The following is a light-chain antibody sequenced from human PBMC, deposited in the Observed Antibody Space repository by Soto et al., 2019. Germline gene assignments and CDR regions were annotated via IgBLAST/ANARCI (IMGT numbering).Light chain of an antibody. V-gene: IGKV1-5*01. Sequence: DIQMTQSPSTLSAFVGDRVTITCRASQSIGSWLAWYQQKPGKAPKLLIYDASALPRGVPSRFSGSGSGTKFTLTIASLQPDDFATYYCQQYETFSGTFGPGTKVDI. CDR1: QSIGSW. J-gene: IGKJ1*01. CDR3: QQYETFSGT. CDR2: DAS.